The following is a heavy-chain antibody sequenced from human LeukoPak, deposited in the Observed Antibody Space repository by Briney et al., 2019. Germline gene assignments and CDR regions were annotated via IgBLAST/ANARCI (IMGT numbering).Heavy chain of an antibody. CDR1: GGSVSSGSYY. CDR3: ARTHYGSGSHNWFDP. CDR2: IYYSGST. V-gene: IGHV4-61*01. Sequence: KPSETLSLTCTVSGGSVSSGSYYWSWIRQPPGKGLEWIGYIYYSGSTNYNPSLKSRVTISVDTPKNQFSLKLSSVTAADTAVYYCARTHYGSGSHNWFDPWGQGTLVTVSS. D-gene: IGHD3-10*01. J-gene: IGHJ5*02.